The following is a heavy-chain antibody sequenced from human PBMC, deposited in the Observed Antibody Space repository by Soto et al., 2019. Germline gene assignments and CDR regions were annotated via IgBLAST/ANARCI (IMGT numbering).Heavy chain of an antibody. V-gene: IGHV1-2*04. D-gene: IGHD3-22*01. Sequence: ASVKVSCKASGYTFTGYYMHWVRQAPGQGLEWMGWINPNSGSTNYAQKFQGWVTMTRDTSISTAYMELSRLRSDDTAVYYCAGEAIYYDNSGSMDVWGQGTLVTVSS. CDR2: INPNSGST. CDR3: AGEAIYYDNSGSMDV. J-gene: IGHJ6*02. CDR1: GYTFTGYY.